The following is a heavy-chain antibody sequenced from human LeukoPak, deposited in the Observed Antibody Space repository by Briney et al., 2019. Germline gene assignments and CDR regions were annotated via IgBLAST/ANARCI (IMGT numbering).Heavy chain of an antibody. Sequence: ASVKVSFTSSGYTFTIYAISWVRQAPGQGLEWMGWISGYNGNTKYAQKVQGRVTITTDTSTSTAYMELRSLRSDDTAVYYCARGYSYGSDYYYGMDVWGQGTTVTVSS. CDR3: ARGYSYGSDYYYGMDV. D-gene: IGHD5-18*01. CDR2: ISGYNGNT. CDR1: GYTFTIYA. J-gene: IGHJ6*02. V-gene: IGHV1-18*01.